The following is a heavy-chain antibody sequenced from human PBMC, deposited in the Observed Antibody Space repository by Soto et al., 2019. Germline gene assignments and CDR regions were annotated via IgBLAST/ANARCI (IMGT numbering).Heavy chain of an antibody. CDR2: ISGSGGST. J-gene: IGHJ6*02. Sequence: EVQLLESGGGLVQPGGSLRLSCAASGFTFSSYAMSWVRQAPGKGLEWVSGISGSGGSTNYADSVKGRFTISRDNSKNTLYLQMSSLRAEDTAVYYCASAAREYYYYGMDVWGQGTTVTVSS. CDR1: GFTFSSYA. CDR3: ASAAREYYYYGMDV. V-gene: IGHV3-23*01.